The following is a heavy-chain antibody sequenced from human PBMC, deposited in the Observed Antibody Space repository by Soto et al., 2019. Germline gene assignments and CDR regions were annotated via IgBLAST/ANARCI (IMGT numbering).Heavy chain of an antibody. CDR1: GGSFSGYY. J-gene: IGHJ4*02. V-gene: IGHV4-34*01. CDR3: ARDPDSGYDVDY. CDR2: INHSGST. Sequence: SETLSLTCAVYGGSFSGYYWSWIRQPPGKGLEWIGEINHSGSTNYNPSLKSRVTISVDTSKNQFSLKLSSVTAADTAVYYCARDPDSGYDVDYWGQGTLVTVSS. D-gene: IGHD5-12*01.